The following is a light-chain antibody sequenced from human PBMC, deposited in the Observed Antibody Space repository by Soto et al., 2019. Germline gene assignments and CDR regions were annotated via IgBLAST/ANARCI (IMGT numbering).Light chain of an antibody. Sequence: EIVLTQSPGTLSLSPVERATLSGMASQSVSSSYLAWYQQKPGQAPRLLIYGASSRATGIPDRFSGSGSGTDFTLTISSLEPEDFAVYYCQQRSNWPPVTFGGGTKV. V-gene: IGKV3D-20*02. CDR2: GAS. CDR3: QQRSNWPPVT. CDR1: QSVSSSY. J-gene: IGKJ4*01.